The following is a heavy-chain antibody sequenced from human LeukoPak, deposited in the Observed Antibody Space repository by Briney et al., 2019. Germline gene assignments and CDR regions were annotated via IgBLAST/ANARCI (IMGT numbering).Heavy chain of an antibody. J-gene: IGHJ6*02. CDR3: ARDLQQLAYYYYYGIDV. CDR1: GFTFSSYA. CDR2: ISYDGSNK. D-gene: IGHD6-13*01. Sequence: GRSPRLSCAASGFTFSSYAMHWVRQAPGKGLEWVAVISYDGSNKYYADSVKGRFTISRDNSKNTLYLQMNSLRAEDTAVYYCARDLQQLAYYYYYGIDVWGQGTTVTVSS. V-gene: IGHV3-30-3*01.